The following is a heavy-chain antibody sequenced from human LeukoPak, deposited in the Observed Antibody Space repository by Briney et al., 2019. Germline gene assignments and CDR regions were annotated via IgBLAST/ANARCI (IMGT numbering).Heavy chain of an antibody. CDR2: IYYSGST. CDR3: ARVDWITMVRDFMDV. Sequence: SETLSLTCIVSGGSISSSSYYWGWIRQPPGKGLEWIGSIYYSGSTYYNPSLKSRVTISVDTSKNQFSLKLSSVTAADTAVYYCARVDWITMVRDFMDVWGKGTTVTVSS. V-gene: IGHV4-39*07. CDR1: GGSISSSSYY. D-gene: IGHD3-10*01. J-gene: IGHJ6*03.